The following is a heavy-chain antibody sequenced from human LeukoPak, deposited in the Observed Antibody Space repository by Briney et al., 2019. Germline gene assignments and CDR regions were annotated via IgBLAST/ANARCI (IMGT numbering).Heavy chain of an antibody. Sequence: GGSLRLSCAASGFRFSSYEMNWVRQAPGRGLEWVSYIGNTGRTIYYVDSVKGRFTVSRENAKNSLYLQMNSLRAEDTAIYYCVRGDRYFFDYWGQGTLVTVSS. CDR2: IGNTGRTI. D-gene: IGHD1-14*01. CDR1: GFRFSSYE. V-gene: IGHV3-48*03. J-gene: IGHJ4*02. CDR3: VRGDRYFFDY.